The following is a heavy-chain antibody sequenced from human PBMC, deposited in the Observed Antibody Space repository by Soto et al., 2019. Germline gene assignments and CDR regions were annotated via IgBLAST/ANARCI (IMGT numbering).Heavy chain of an antibody. J-gene: IGHJ6*02. CDR3: AGAAPQTDIVVVPAATSYYYYGMDV. CDR1: GYTFTSYA. D-gene: IGHD2-2*01. Sequence: ASVKVSCKASGYTFTSYAIHWVRQAPGQRLEWMGWINAGNGNTKYSQKFQGRVTITRDTSASTAYMELSSLRSEETAVYYCAGAAPQTDIVVVPAATSYYYYGMDVWGQGTTITF. CDR2: INAGNGNT. V-gene: IGHV1-3*01.